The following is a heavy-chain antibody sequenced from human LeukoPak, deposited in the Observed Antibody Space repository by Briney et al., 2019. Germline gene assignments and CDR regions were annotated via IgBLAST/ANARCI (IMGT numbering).Heavy chain of an antibody. D-gene: IGHD3-22*01. CDR2: ISAYNGNT. Sequence: ASVKVSCKASGYTFTTYGISWVRQAPGQGLEWMGWISAYNGNTNYAQKFQGRVTMTTDTSTSTAYMELRSLRSDDTAVYYCARGSTARYYYDSSGYYRGAVDYWGQGTLVTISS. CDR1: GYTFTTYG. J-gene: IGHJ4*02. V-gene: IGHV1-18*01. CDR3: ARGSTARYYYDSSGYYRGAVDY.